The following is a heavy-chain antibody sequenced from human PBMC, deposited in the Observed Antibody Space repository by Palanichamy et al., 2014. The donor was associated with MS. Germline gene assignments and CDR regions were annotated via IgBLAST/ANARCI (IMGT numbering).Heavy chain of an antibody. Sequence: YYADSVKGRFTISRDNSKNTLYLQMNSLRAEDTAVYYCAKDGIMITFGEVQEDAFDIWGQGTMVTVSS. CDR3: AKDGIMITFGEVQEDAFDI. V-gene: IGHV3-23*01. J-gene: IGHJ3*02. D-gene: IGHD3-16*01.